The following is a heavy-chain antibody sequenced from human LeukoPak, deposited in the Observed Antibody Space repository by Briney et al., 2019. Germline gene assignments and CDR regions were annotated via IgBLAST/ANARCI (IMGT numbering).Heavy chain of an antibody. Sequence: SETLSLTCTVSGVSISSYYWTWIRQPPGKGLEWIGYIYYRGSTNYSPSLKSRVTISLETSKNQFSLKLSSVTAADTAVYHCARGDSSGWRPFDYWGQGTLVTVSS. CDR1: GVSISSYY. D-gene: IGHD6-19*01. CDR3: ARGDSSGWRPFDY. V-gene: IGHV4-59*01. J-gene: IGHJ4*02. CDR2: IYYRGST.